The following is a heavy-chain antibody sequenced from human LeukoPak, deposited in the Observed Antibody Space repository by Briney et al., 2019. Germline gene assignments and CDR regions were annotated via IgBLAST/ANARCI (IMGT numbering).Heavy chain of an antibody. CDR1: GGSISSYY. V-gene: IGHV4-59*01. Sequence: SETLSLTCTVSGGSISSYYWSWIRQPPGKGLEWIGYIYSSGSTNYNPSLKSRVTISVDTSKNRFSLKLSSVTAADTAVYFCARGRVSSSTWYSTYYYYFYMDVWGKGTTVTVSS. CDR3: ARGRVSSSTWYSTYYYYFYMDV. D-gene: IGHD6-13*01. CDR2: IYSSGST. J-gene: IGHJ6*03.